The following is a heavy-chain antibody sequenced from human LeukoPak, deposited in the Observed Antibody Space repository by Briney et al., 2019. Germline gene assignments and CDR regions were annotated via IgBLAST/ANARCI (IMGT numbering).Heavy chain of an antibody. D-gene: IGHD5-12*01. Sequence: PSETLSLTCTVSGVSISSYYWSWIRQPPGKGLEWIGYLFYSGNTNSNPSLKSRVTISADTSKNQFSLRLNSVTAADTAVYFCGRVRTGNTGSPEYFEDWGQGTLVTVSS. J-gene: IGHJ1*01. CDR1: GVSISSYY. CDR3: GRVRTGNTGSPEYFED. V-gene: IGHV4-59*01. CDR2: LFYSGNT.